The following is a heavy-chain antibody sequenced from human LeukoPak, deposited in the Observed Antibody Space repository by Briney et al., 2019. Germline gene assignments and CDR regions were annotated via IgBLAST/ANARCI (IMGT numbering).Heavy chain of an antibody. V-gene: IGHV4-39*07. D-gene: IGHD4-23*01. Sequence: PSETLSLTCTVSGASISSTNYYWGWIRQTPGKGLEWIGTIYYSVSTYYNPSLKSRLSISVDTSKNQFSLKLSSVTAADTAVYYCARGGLRWLVPNWFDPWGQGTLVTVSS. CDR3: ARGGLRWLVPNWFDP. J-gene: IGHJ5*02. CDR2: IYYSVST. CDR1: GASISSTNYY.